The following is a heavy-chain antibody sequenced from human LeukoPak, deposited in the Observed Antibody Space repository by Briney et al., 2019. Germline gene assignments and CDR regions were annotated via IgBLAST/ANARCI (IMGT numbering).Heavy chain of an antibody. V-gene: IGHV1-69*04. D-gene: IGHD5-18*01. J-gene: IGHJ4*02. CDR3: AGGLRGYSYGPFQY. Sequence: SVKVSCKASGGTFSSYAISWVRQAPGQGLEWMGRIIPIFGIANYAQKFQGRVTITADKSTSTAYMELSSLRSEDTAVYYCAGGLRGYSYGPFQYWGQGTPVTVSS. CDR1: GGTFSSYA. CDR2: IIPIFGIA.